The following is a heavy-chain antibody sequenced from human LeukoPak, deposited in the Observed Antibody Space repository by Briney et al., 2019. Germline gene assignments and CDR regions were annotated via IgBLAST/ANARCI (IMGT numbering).Heavy chain of an antibody. CDR2: IHQSASP. D-gene: IGHD3-16*01. CDR3: ARGPTFIDY. J-gene: IGHJ4*02. V-gene: IGHV4-4*02. Sequence: PSETLSLTCAVSGASITSSWWSWVRQSPGRGLEWIGEIHQSASPNYNTSLKSRVTMSVDTSKNQFSLKLSSVTAADTAIYYCARGPTFIDYWGQGTLVTVSS. CDR1: GASITSSW.